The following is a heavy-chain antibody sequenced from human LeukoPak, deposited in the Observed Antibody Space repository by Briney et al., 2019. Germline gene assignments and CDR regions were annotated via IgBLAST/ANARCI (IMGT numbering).Heavy chain of an antibody. Sequence: GGSLRLSCAASGFTFSSYTMNWVRQAPGKGLEWVAAISSSSRDIFYADSVKGRFSISRDNTQNSLSLQMSSLKAEDTAVYYCVREAAATLFDYWGQGTLVTVSS. CDR3: VREAAATLFDY. D-gene: IGHD1-26*01. V-gene: IGHV3-21*01. CDR1: GFTFSSYT. CDR2: ISSSSRDI. J-gene: IGHJ4*02.